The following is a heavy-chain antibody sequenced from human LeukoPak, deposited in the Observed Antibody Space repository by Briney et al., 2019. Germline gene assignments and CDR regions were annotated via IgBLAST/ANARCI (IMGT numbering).Heavy chain of an antibody. CDR2: IHFSGAS. V-gene: IGHV4-38-2*02. J-gene: IGHJ6*03. D-gene: IGHD3-10*01. CDR1: GYSISSGYD. Sequence: SETLSLTCSVSGYSISSGYDWGWIRQSLEKGLEWIASIHFSGASYYNPSLKSRVTISVDTSKNQVSLKLTSVTAADTAVYYCARDKNRLLLEDKIYYYYYMDVWGKGTTVTISS. CDR3: ARDKNRLLLEDKIYYYYYMDV.